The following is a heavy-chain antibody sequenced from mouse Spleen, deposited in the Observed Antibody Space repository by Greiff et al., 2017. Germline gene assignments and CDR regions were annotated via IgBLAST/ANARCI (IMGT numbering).Heavy chain of an antibody. CDR3: ASAYYSNYAMDY. Sequence: EVHLVESGPGMVKPSQSLSLTCTVTGYSITSGYDWHWIRHFPGNKLEWMGYISYSGSTNYNPSLKSRISITHDTSKNHFFLKLNSVTTEDTATYYCASAYYSNYAMDYWGQGTSVTVSS. CDR1: GYSITSGYD. D-gene: IGHD2-5*01. CDR2: ISYSGST. J-gene: IGHJ4*01. V-gene: IGHV3-1*01.